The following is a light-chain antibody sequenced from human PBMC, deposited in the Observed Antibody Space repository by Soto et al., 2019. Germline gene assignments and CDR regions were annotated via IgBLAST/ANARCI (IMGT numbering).Light chain of an antibody. CDR3: QQRSSWPLT. J-gene: IGKJ4*01. CDR1: QSVTTT. V-gene: IGKV3-11*01. CDR2: YAS. Sequence: EIVMTQSPATLSVSQGERATLSCRASQSVTTTVAWYQQKSGQAPRLLIYYASNRATGIPARFSGSGSGTDFSLTISSLEPEDFAVYYCQQRSSWPLTFGGGTKVDIK.